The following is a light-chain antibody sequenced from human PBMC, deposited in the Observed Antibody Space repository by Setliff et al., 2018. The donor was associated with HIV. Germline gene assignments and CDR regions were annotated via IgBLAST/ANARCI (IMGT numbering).Light chain of an antibody. CDR3: SSYTSSSTYG. V-gene: IGLV2-14*03. J-gene: IGLJ1*01. Sequence: QSVLTQPASVSGSPGQSITISCTGTSSDIGGYNFVSWYQQYPGEAPKLIISDNTKRPSGVSDRFSASKSGNTASLTISGLRAEDEADYYCSSYTSSSTYGFGLGTKVTV. CDR1: SSDIGGYNF. CDR2: DNT.